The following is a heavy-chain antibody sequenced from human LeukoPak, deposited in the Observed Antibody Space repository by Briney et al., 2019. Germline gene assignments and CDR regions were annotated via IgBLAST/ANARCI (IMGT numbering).Heavy chain of an antibody. CDR1: GGSFSGYY. CDR2: INHSGST. Sequence: SETLSLTCAVYGGSFSGYYWSWIRQPPGKGLEWIGEINHSGSTNYNPSLKSRVTISVDTSKNQFSLKLSSVTAADTAVYYCARLQYFQHWGQGTPVTVSS. CDR3: ARLQYFQH. J-gene: IGHJ1*01. V-gene: IGHV4-34*01.